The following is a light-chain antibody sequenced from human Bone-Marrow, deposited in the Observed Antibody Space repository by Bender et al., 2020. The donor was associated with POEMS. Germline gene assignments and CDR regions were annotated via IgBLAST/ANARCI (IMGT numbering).Light chain of an antibody. J-gene: IGLJ1*01. CDR1: SSDLGGFSF. V-gene: IGLV2-8*01. CDR3: ASYVYSDNLV. CDR2: EIT. Sequence: QSALTQPPSASGSPGQSVTISCTGTSSDLGGFSFVSWYQQHPGKAPKVIIYEITKRPSGVPDRFSGSKSGDTASLTVSRLQAEDEADYYCASYVYSDNLVFGTGTKVTVL.